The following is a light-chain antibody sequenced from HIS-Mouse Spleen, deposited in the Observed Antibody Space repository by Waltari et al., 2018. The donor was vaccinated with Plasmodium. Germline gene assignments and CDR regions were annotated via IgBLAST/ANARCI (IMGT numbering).Light chain of an antibody. V-gene: IGLV1-40*01. J-gene: IGLJ1*01. CDR2: GNS. Sequence: QSVLTQPPSVSGAPGQRVTISCTWSSSNIGAGYDVPWYQQLPGTAPKLLIYGNSNRPSGVPDRFSGSKSGTSASLAITGLQAEDEADYYCQSYDSSLSGYVFGTGTKVTVL. CDR1: SSNIGAGYD. CDR3: QSYDSSLSGYV.